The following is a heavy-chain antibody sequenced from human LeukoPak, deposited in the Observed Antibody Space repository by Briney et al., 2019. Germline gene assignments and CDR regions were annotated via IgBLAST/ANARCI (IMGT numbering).Heavy chain of an antibody. Sequence: GGSLRLSCAASGFPFNTYTMNWVRQAPGKGLEWDSSISYSTSYIYYADSVKGRFTISRDNAKNSLFVEMNSLRAEDTAVYYCARHYPDYSSSSGAFDIWGRGTMVTVSS. D-gene: IGHD6-6*01. CDR3: ARHYPDYSSSSGAFDI. J-gene: IGHJ3*02. CDR1: GFPFNTYT. V-gene: IGHV3-21*01. CDR2: ISYSTSYI.